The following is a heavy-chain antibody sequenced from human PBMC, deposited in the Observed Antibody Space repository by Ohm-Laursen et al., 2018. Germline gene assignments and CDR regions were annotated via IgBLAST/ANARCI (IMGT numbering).Heavy chain of an antibody. CDR3: ARGSGFFKLDV. J-gene: IGHJ6*02. CDR1: GGSFSGYY. Sequence: GTLSLTCAVYGGSFSGYYWSWIRQPPGKGLEWIGEINHSGSTKYNPSLKRRVTLSADSSNSQFSLRLTSVTAADTATYYCARGSGFFKLDVWGQGTTVTVSS. V-gene: IGHV4-34*01. D-gene: IGHD6-19*01. CDR2: INHSGST.